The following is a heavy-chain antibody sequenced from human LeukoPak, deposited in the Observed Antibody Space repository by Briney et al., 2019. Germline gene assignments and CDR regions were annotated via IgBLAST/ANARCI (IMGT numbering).Heavy chain of an antibody. CDR2: IYYSGST. CDR3: ARGVYCSGGSCKTMHYYYYYYMDV. J-gene: IGHJ6*03. V-gene: IGHV4-59*01. CDR1: GGSISSYY. Sequence: SETLSLTCTVSGGSISSYYWSWIRQPPGKGLEWIGYIYYSGSTNYNPSLKSRVTISVDTSKNQFSLKLSSVTAADTAVYYRARGVYCSGGSCKTMHYYYYYYMDVWGKGTTVTVSS. D-gene: IGHD2-15*01.